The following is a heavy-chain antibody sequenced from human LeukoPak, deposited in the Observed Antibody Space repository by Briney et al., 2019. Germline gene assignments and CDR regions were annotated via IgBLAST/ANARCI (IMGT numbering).Heavy chain of an antibody. D-gene: IGHD6-13*01. CDR2: ISGSGGST. Sequence: GGSLRLSCAASAFTFSSYAMSWVRQAPGKGLEWVSAISGSGGSTYYADSVKGRFTISRDNSKNTLYLQMNSLRAEDKAVYYCPKIFQSSSWFDLDYWGQGTLVTVSS. J-gene: IGHJ4*02. CDR3: PKIFQSSSWFDLDY. V-gene: IGHV3-23*01. CDR1: AFTFSSYA.